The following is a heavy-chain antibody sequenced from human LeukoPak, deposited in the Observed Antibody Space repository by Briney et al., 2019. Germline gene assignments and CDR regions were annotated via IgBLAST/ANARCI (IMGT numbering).Heavy chain of an antibody. Sequence: GGSLRLSCAASGFTFSSYAMHWVRQAPGKGLEWVAVTSYDGSNKYYADSVKGRFTISGDNSKSTLYLQMNSLRAEDTAVYYCARVYVGATTYYYYGMDVWGQGTTVTVSS. CDR1: GFTFSSYA. J-gene: IGHJ6*02. CDR2: TSYDGSNK. D-gene: IGHD1-26*01. CDR3: ARVYVGATTYYYYGMDV. V-gene: IGHV3-30-3*01.